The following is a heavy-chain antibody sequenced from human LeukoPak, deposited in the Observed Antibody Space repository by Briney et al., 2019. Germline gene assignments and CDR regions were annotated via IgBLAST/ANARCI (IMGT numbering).Heavy chain of an antibody. CDR2: IYYSGST. V-gene: IGHV4-39*07. CDR3: ARVVRDPSSGAFDI. D-gene: IGHD3-10*01. Sequence: SSETLSLTCTVSGGSISSSSYYWGWIRQPPGKGLEWIGSIYYSGSTYYNPSLKSRVTISVDTSKNQFSLKLSSVTAADTAVYYCARVVRDPSSGAFDIWGQGTMVTVSS. CDR1: GGSISSSSYY. J-gene: IGHJ3*02.